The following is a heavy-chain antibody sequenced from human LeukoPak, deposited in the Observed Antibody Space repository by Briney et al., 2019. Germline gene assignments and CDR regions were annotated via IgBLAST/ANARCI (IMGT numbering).Heavy chain of an antibody. CDR3: ARLSTYYDFWSPLDY. V-gene: IGHV4-59*02. D-gene: IGHD3-3*01. J-gene: IGHJ4*02. CDR1: GASVSSHY. Sequence: SETLSLTCTVSGASVSSHYWSWIRQPPGKGLEWIGYVSYSGGTNYNPSLKSRVTISLDTSKDQFSLRLNSVTAADTAVYYCARLSTYYDFWSPLDYWGRGTLVTVSS. CDR2: VSYSGGT.